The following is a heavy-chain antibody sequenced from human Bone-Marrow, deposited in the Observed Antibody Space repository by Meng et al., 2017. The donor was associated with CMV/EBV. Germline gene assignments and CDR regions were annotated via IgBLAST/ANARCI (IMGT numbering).Heavy chain of an antibody. CDR3: AKGDLWFGELFYYFDY. J-gene: IGHJ4*02. Sequence: GESLKISCAASGFTFSSYWMHWVRQAPGKGLVWVSRINSDGSSTSYADSVKGRFTISRDNAKNTLYLQMNSLRAEDTAVYYCAKGDLWFGELFYYFDYWGQGTLVTVSS. CDR2: INSDGSST. V-gene: IGHV3-74*01. CDR1: GFTFSSYW. D-gene: IGHD3-10*01.